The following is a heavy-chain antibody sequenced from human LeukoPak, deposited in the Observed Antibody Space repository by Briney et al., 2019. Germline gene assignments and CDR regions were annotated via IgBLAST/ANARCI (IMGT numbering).Heavy chain of an antibody. Sequence: ASVKVSCKASGYTFTGYYMHWVRQAPGQGLEWMGWINPNSGGTNYAQKFQGRVTMTRDTSISTAYMELSRLRSDDTAVYYCARVRYCSSTSCSSDAFDIWGQGTMVTVSS. CDR2: INPNSGGT. CDR1: GYTFTGYY. V-gene: IGHV1-2*02. J-gene: IGHJ3*02. D-gene: IGHD2-2*01. CDR3: ARVRYCSSTSCSSDAFDI.